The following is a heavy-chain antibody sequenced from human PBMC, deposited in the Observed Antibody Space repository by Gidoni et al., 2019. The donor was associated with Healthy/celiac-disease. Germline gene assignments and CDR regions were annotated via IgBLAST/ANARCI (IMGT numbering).Heavy chain of an antibody. CDR3: ARDPFNIVVVPAAMP. CDR1: GFTFSSYS. J-gene: IGHJ5*02. Sequence: EVQLVESGGGLVQHGGSLRLSCAASGFTFSSYSMNWVRQAPGKGLEWVSYISSSSSTIYYADSVKGRFTISRDNAKNSLYLQMNSLRAEDTAVYYCARDPFNIVVVPAAMPWGQGTLVTVSS. CDR2: ISSSSSTI. V-gene: IGHV3-48*01. D-gene: IGHD2-2*01.